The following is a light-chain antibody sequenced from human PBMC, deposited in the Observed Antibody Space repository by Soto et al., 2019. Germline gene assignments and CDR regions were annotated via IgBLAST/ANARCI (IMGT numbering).Light chain of an antibody. CDR3: SSYTSSSTPNWV. V-gene: IGLV2-14*01. J-gene: IGLJ3*02. CDR2: EVS. Sequence: QSVLTQPASVSGSPGQSITISCTGTSSDVGGYNYVSWYQQHPGKAPKLMIYEVSNRPSGVSNRFSGSKSGNTASLTISGLQAEDEADYYCSSYTSSSTPNWVFGGGTK. CDR1: SSDVGGYNY.